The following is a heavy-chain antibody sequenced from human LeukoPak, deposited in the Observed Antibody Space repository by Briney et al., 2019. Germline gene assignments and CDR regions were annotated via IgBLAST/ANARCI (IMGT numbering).Heavy chain of an antibody. CDR1: GYTFTSYY. CDR2: INPSGGST. V-gene: IGHV1-46*01. D-gene: IGHD3-22*01. Sequence: ASVKVSCKASGYTFTSYYMHWVRQAPGQGLEWMGIINPSGGSTSYAQKFQGRVTMTRDTSTSTVYMELSSLRSEDTAVYYCARDHAGNSSGPEYFQHWGQGTLVTVSS. CDR3: ARDHAGNSSGPEYFQH. J-gene: IGHJ1*01.